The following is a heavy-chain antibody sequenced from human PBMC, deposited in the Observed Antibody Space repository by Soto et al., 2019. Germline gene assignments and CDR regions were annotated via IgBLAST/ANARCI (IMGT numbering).Heavy chain of an antibody. V-gene: IGHV4-34*01. Sequence: QVQLQQWGAGLLKPSETLSLTCAVYGGSFSGYYWSWIRQPPGKGLEWIGEINHSGSTNYNPSLKPRVTISVDTSKNQFSLKLSFVTAADTAVYYCARGRGRVWGQGTMVTVSS. CDR3: ARGRGRV. CDR2: INHSGST. D-gene: IGHD1-26*01. J-gene: IGHJ3*01. CDR1: GGSFSGYY.